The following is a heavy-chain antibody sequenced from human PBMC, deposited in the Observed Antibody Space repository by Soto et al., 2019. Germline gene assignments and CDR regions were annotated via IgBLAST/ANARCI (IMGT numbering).Heavy chain of an antibody. CDR2: IYSGGST. V-gene: IGHV3-53*01. CDR3: ARDNSKVGSWFYFDY. Sequence: SVGSLRLSYAASGFTVSSNYMSWVRQAPGKGLEWVSVIYSGGSTYDADSVKGRFTISRDNSKNTLYLKMNSLRAEDTAVYYCARDNSKVGSWFYFDYWGQGTLVTVSS. CDR1: GFTVSSNY. J-gene: IGHJ4*02. D-gene: IGHD6-13*01.